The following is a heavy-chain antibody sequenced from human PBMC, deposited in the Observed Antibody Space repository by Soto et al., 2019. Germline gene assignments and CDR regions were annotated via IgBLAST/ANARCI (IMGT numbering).Heavy chain of an antibody. V-gene: IGHV3-9*01. CDR3: AKVKGDFDAFDI. J-gene: IGHJ3*02. CDR2: ISWNSGSI. D-gene: IGHD2-21*02. CDR1: GFTFDDYA. Sequence: GGSLRLSCAASGFTFDDYAMHWVRQAPGKGLEWVSGISWNSGSIGYADSVKGRFTISRDNAKNSLYLQMNSLRAEDTALYYCAKVKGDFDAFDIWGQGTMVTVSS.